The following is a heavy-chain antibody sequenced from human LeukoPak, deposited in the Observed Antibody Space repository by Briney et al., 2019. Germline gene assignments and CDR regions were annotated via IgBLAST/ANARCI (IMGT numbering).Heavy chain of an antibody. J-gene: IGHJ6*03. CDR1: GGSISSYY. CDR2: IYYSGST. CDR3: ARAVGSGSFQTYYYYMDV. Sequence: SQTLSLTCTVSGGSISSYYWSWIRQPPGKGLEWIGYIYYSGSTNYNPSLKSRVTISVDTSKNQFSLKLSSVTAADTAVYYCARAVGSGSFQTYYYYMDVWGKGTTVTISS. D-gene: IGHD3-10*01. V-gene: IGHV4-59*12.